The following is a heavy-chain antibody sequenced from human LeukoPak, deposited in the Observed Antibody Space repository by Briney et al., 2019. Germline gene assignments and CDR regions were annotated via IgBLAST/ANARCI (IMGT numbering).Heavy chain of an antibody. D-gene: IGHD3-10*01. CDR2: INPNSGGT. Sequence: GASVKVSCKASGYTFTGYYMHWVRQAPGQGLEWMGWINPNSGGTNYAQKFQGRVTMTRDTSISTAYMELSRLRSDDTAVYYCARAKGYYYGSGSSNWFDPWGQGTLVTVSS. CDR1: GYTFTGYY. CDR3: ARAKGYYYGSGSSNWFDP. J-gene: IGHJ5*02. V-gene: IGHV1-2*02.